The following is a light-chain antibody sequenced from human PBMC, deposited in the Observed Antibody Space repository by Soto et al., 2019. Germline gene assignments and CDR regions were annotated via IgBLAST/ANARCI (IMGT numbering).Light chain of an antibody. CDR1: EVGSES. V-gene: IGLV3-21*04. CDR2: DDS. Sequence: SYELTQPPSVSVAPGKTASITRGGDEVGSESVHWYQQKPGQAPVLVIYDDSDRPSGIPERFSGSNSGNTATLTISRVEAGDEADYYCLLWDSGSDHSVFGGGTKLTVL. CDR3: LLWDSGSDHSV. J-gene: IGLJ3*02.